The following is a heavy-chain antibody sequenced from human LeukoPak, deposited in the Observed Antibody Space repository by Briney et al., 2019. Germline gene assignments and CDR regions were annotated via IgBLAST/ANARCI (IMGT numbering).Heavy chain of an antibody. J-gene: IGHJ4*02. D-gene: IGHD5-12*01. CDR2: ISGSGGST. Sequence: GGSLRLSCAASGFTFSSYAMSWVRQAPGKGLEWVSAISGSGGSTYYADSVKGRFTISRDNSKNTLYLQMNSLRAEDTAVCYCARSEVDIVATVCFDYWGQGTLVTVSS. CDR1: GFTFSSYA. V-gene: IGHV3-23*01. CDR3: ARSEVDIVATVCFDY.